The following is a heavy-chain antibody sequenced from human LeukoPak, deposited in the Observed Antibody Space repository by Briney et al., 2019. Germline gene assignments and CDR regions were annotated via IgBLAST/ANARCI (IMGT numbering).Heavy chain of an antibody. CDR2: INWSGERI. CDR3: AKDSDLSIRGITVDY. Sequence: SLRLSCAISGFTFDDYAMYWVRQAPGKGLEWVSGINWSGERIAYADSVKGGFTISRDNAKNSVFLQMNSLKPEDTAFYYCAKDSDLSIRGITVDYWGQGTLVSVSS. CDR1: GFTFDDYA. D-gene: IGHD3-16*01. J-gene: IGHJ4*02. V-gene: IGHV3-9*01.